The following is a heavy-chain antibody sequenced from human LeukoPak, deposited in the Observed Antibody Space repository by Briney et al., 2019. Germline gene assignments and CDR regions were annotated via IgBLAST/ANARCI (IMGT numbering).Heavy chain of an antibody. CDR1: GYSISSGYY. CDR2: IYHSGST. D-gene: IGHD2-2*01. V-gene: IGHV4-38-2*02. CDR3: ARDSVVVPAAIHWFDP. J-gene: IGHJ5*02. Sequence: PSETLSLTCAVSGYSISSGYYWGWIRQPPGKGLEWIGSIYHSGSTYYNPSLKSRVTISVDTTKNQFSLKLSSVTAADTAVYYCARDSVVVPAAIHWFDPWGQGTLVTVSS.